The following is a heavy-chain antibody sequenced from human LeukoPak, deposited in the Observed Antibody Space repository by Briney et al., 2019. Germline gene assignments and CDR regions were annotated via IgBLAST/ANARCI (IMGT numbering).Heavy chain of an antibody. Sequence: GGSLRLSCAASGFTFSSYVMHWVRQAPGKGLEWVAVISYDGSNKFYADSVKGRFTISRDNSKNTLYLQINSLRAEDTAVYYCARLGTWDIVVVPAGFDSWGQGTLVTVSS. V-gene: IGHV3-30-3*01. D-gene: IGHD2-2*01. CDR2: ISYDGSNK. CDR1: GFTFSSYV. CDR3: ARLGTWDIVVVPAGFDS. J-gene: IGHJ4*02.